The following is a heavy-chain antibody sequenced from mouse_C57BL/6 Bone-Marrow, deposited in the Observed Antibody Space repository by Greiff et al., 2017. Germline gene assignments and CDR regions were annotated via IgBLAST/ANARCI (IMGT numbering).Heavy chain of an antibody. CDR1: GYTFTSYW. D-gene: IGHD2-14*01. CDR3: ARGVLNPIFAY. Sequence: QVQLQQSGAELVKPGASVKLSCKASGYTFTSYWMQWVKQRPGQGLEWIGEIDPSDSYTNYNQKFKGKATLTVDTSSSTAYMQLSSLTSEDSAVYYCARGVLNPIFAYWGQGTLVTVSA. J-gene: IGHJ3*01. CDR2: IDPSDSYT. V-gene: IGHV1-50*01.